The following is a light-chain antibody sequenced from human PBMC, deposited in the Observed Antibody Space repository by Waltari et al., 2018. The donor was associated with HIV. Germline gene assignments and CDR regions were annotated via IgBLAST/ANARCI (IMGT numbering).Light chain of an antibody. Sequence: DIVMTQSPLSLPVTPGEPASISCRSSQSLLHSNGYNYLDWDLQKPGQSPQLLIYLGSNRASGVPDRFSGSGSGTDFTLKISRVEAEDVGVYYCMQALQTPRTFGGGTKVEIK. V-gene: IGKV2-28*01. J-gene: IGKJ4*01. CDR1: QSLLHSNGYNY. CDR2: LGS. CDR3: MQALQTPRT.